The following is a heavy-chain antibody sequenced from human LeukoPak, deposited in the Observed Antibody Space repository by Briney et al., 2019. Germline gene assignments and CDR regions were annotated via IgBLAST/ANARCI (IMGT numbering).Heavy chain of an antibody. J-gene: IGHJ4*02. D-gene: IGHD2-15*01. Sequence: SETLSLTCTVSGGSISSGGYYWSWIRQHPGKGLEWIGYIYYSGSTYYNPSLKSRVTISVDTSKNQFSPKLSSVTAADTAVYYCARVVGGKTKYYFDYWGQGTLVTVSS. CDR2: IYYSGST. V-gene: IGHV4-31*03. CDR3: ARVVGGKTKYYFDY. CDR1: GGSISSGGYY.